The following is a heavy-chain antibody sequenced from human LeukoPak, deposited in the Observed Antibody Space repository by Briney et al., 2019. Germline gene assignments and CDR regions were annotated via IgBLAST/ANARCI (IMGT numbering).Heavy chain of an antibody. CDR3: ARGPYSSGSSADY. Sequence: PGGSLRLSCAASGFTFSSSWMQWVRQAPGKGLVWVSRIKTDGSSTNYADSVKGRFTISRDNAKNTLFLQMNSLRAEDTAVYYCARGPYSSGSSADYWGQGTLVTVSS. CDR2: IKTDGSST. J-gene: IGHJ4*02. CDR1: GFTFSSSW. V-gene: IGHV3-74*01. D-gene: IGHD6-19*01.